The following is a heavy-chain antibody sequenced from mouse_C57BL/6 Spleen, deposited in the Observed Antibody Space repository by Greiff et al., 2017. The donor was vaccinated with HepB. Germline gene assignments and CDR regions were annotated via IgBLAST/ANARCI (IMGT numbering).Heavy chain of an antibody. D-gene: IGHD2-2*01. CDR1: GFTFSSYA. Sequence: EVKLMESGGGLVKPGGSLKLSCAASGFTFSSYAMSWVRQTPEKRLEWVATISDGGSYTYYPDNVKGRFTISRDNAKNNLYLQMSHLKSEDTAMYYCARKGIYYGYDGGFAYWGQGTLVTVSA. V-gene: IGHV5-4*03. CDR3: ARKGIYYGYDGGFAY. CDR2: ISDGGSYT. J-gene: IGHJ3*01.